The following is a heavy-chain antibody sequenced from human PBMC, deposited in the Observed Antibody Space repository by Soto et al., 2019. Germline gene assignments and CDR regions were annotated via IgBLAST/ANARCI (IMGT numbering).Heavy chain of an antibody. CDR3: ARDAFVVVPAAIVGYYYYYMDV. J-gene: IGHJ6*03. Sequence: SETLSLTCAVYGGSFSGYYWSWIRQPPGKGLEWIGEINHSGSTNYNPSLKSRVTISVDTSKNQFSLKLSSVTAADTAVYYCARDAFVVVPAAIVGYYYYYMDVWGKGTTVTVSS. CDR2: INHSGST. V-gene: IGHV4-34*01. CDR1: GGSFSGYY. D-gene: IGHD2-2*02.